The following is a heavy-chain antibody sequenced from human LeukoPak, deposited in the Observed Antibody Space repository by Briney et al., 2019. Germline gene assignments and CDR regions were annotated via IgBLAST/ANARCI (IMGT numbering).Heavy chain of an antibody. CDR2: IYAGDSDT. CDR1: GYSFTSYW. V-gene: IGHV5-51*01. Sequence: GESLKISCKGSGYSFTSYWIGWVRQMPGKGLEWMGIIYAGDSDTRYSPSFQGQVTISADKSISTAYLQWSSLKASDTAMYYCARHGETAYYYDSSGYSIDYWGQGTLVTVSS. CDR3: ARHGETAYYYDSSGYSIDY. J-gene: IGHJ4*02. D-gene: IGHD3-22*01.